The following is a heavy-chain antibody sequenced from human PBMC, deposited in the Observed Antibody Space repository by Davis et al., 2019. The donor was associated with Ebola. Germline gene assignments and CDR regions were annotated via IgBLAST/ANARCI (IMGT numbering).Heavy chain of an antibody. D-gene: IGHD6-19*01. CDR1: GFSFSEYW. CDR3: ARDPQWLGH. CDR2: ISSSGSTI. V-gene: IGHV3-48*04. J-gene: IGHJ4*02. Sequence: GESLKISCAATGFSFSEYWMNWVRQAPGKGLEWVSYISSSGSTIYYADSVKGRFTISRDNAKNSLYLQMNSLRAEDTAVYYCARDPQWLGHWGQGTLVTVSS.